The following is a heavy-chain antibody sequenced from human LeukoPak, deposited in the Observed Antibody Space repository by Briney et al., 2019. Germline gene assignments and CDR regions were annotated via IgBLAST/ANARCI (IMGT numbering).Heavy chain of an antibody. Sequence: GGSLRLSCAASGFTFSNYHMSWVRQAPGKGLVWVSRINSDGSSTSYADSVKGRFTISRDNAKNTLYLQMNSLRAEDTAMYYCTRGDYGAYGYDAFDIWGQGTMVTVSS. CDR3: TRGDYGAYGYDAFDI. D-gene: IGHD4-17*01. J-gene: IGHJ3*02. V-gene: IGHV3-74*01. CDR1: GFTFSNYH. CDR2: INSDGSST.